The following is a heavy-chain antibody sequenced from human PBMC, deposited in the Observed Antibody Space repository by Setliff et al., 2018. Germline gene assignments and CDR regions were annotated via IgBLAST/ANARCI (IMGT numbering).Heavy chain of an antibody. J-gene: IGHJ4*02. CDR1: GSTFRNYA. CDR3: ARAPSVELVTIRTNSWFTY. D-gene: IGHD5-18*01. CDR2: ISVCNGDT. Sequence: ASVKVSCKASGSTFRNYAFAWVRQAPGQGLEWVGWISVCNGDTNYAQKFQGRVTLTTDTSTSTAYMELRSLTSDDSAFYYCARAPSVELVTIRTNSWFTYWGQGTLVTVSS. V-gene: IGHV1-18*01.